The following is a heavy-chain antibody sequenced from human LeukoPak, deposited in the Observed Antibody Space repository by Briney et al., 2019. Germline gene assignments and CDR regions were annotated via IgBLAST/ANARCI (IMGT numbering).Heavy chain of an antibody. CDR3: ARESGDGYKMDAFDI. J-gene: IGHJ3*02. Sequence: PSETLSLTCTVSGGSISSGSYYWSWIRQPAGKGLEWIGRIYTSGSTNYNPSLKSRVTISVDTSKNQFSLKLNSVTAADTAVYYCARESGDGYKMDAFDIWGQGTMVTVSS. D-gene: IGHD5-24*01. CDR2: IYTSGST. V-gene: IGHV4-61*02. CDR1: GGSISSGSYY.